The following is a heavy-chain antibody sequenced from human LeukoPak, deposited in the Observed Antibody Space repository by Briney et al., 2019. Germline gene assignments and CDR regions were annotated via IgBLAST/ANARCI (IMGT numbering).Heavy chain of an antibody. CDR3: AKGRWCSSSSCYDPFGY. V-gene: IGHV3-43*02. J-gene: IGHJ4*02. CDR2: ISGDGGNT. D-gene: IGHD2-2*01. CDR1: GFTFDDSA. Sequence: GGSLILSCAASGFTFDDSAMHWVRQAPGEGPEWVSLISGDGGNTYYADSVKGRFTISRDNSENSLYLQMNSLRTEDTALYYCAKGRWCSSSSCYDPFGYWGQGTLVTVSS.